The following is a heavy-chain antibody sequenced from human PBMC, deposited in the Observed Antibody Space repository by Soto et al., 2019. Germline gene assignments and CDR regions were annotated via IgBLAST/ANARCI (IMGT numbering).Heavy chain of an antibody. CDR1: GFTFSSYA. V-gene: IGHV3-23*01. J-gene: IGHJ6*02. CDR3: AKAVGSSWDYGMDV. CDR2: ISGSGGST. D-gene: IGHD6-13*01. Sequence: EVQLLESGGGLVQPGGSLRLSCAASGFTFSSYAMSLVRQAPGKGLEWVSAISGSGGSTYYADSVKGRFTISRDNSKNTLYLPMNSLRAEDTAVYYCAKAVGSSWDYGMDVWGQGTTVTVSS.